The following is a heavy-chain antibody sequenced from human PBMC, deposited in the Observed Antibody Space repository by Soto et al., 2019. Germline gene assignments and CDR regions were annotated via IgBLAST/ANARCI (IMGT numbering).Heavy chain of an antibody. CDR1: GGTFSSYA. CDR2: IIPIFGTA. CDR3: ARDDIVVVVAASYYYGMDV. D-gene: IGHD2-15*01. V-gene: IGHV1-69*01. Sequence: HVQLVQSGAEVKKPGSSVKVSCKASGGTFSSYAISWVRQAPGQGLEWMGGIIPIFGTANYAQKFQGRVTITADESTSTAYMELSSLRSEDTAVYYCARDDIVVVVAASYYYGMDVWGQGTTVTVSS. J-gene: IGHJ6*02.